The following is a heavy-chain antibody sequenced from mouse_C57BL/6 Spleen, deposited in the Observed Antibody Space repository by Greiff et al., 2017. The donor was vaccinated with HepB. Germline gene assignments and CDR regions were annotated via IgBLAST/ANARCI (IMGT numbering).Heavy chain of an antibody. CDR3: ARHDGNYAWFAY. Sequence: EVMLVESGGGLVQPGGSLKFSCAASGFTFSDYGMAWVRQAPRKGPEWVAFISNLAYSIYYADTVTGRFTISRENAKNTLYLEMSSLRSEDTAMYYCARHDGNYAWFAYWGQGTLVTVSA. CDR2: ISNLAYSI. J-gene: IGHJ3*01. V-gene: IGHV5-15*04. D-gene: IGHD2-1*01. CDR1: GFTFSDYG.